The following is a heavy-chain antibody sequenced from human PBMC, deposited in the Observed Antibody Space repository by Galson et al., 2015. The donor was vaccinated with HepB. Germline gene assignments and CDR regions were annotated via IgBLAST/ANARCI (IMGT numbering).Heavy chain of an antibody. J-gene: IGHJ6*03. D-gene: IGHD6-13*01. Sequence: LRLSCAASGFTFSSYGMHWVRQAPGKGLEWVAVISYDGSNKYYADSVKGRFTISRDNSKNTLYLQMNSLRAEDTAVYYCAKDSLAAAYYYYYYMDVWGKGTTVTVSS. CDR3: AKDSLAAAYYYYYYMDV. CDR2: ISYDGSNK. V-gene: IGHV3-30*18. CDR1: GFTFSSYG.